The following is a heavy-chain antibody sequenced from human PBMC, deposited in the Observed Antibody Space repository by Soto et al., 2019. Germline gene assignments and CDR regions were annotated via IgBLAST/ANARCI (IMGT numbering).Heavy chain of an antibody. D-gene: IGHD2-15*01. V-gene: IGHV4-59*01. Sequence: SETLSLTCTVSGGSISSYYWSWIRQPPGKGLEWIGYIYYSGSTNYNPSLKSRVTISVGTSKNQFSLKLSSVTAADTAVYYCARGGYCSGGSCYEGVYYYYYYMDVWGKGTTVT. CDR3: ARGGYCSGGSCYEGVYYYYYYMDV. J-gene: IGHJ6*03. CDR1: GGSISSYY. CDR2: IYYSGST.